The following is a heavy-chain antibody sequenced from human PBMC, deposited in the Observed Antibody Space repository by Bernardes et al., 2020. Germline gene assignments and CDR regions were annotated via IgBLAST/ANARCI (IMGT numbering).Heavy chain of an antibody. CDR3: ARGKYGSGSYVGYYYGMDV. CDR1: GYTFTSYG. J-gene: IGHJ6*04. CDR2: ISAYNGNT. Sequence: ASVKVSCKASGYTFTSYGISWVRQAPGQGLEWMGWISAYNGNTNYAQKLQGRVTMTTDTSTSTAYMELRSLRSDDTAVYYCARGKYGSGSYVGYYYGMDVWGKGTTVTVSS. V-gene: IGHV1-18*01. D-gene: IGHD3-10*01.